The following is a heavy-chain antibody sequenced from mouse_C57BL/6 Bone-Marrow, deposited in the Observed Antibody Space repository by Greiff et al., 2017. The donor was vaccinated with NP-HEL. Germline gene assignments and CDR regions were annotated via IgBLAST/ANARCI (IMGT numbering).Heavy chain of an antibody. Sequence: QVQLQQPGAELVRPGSSVKLSCKASGYTFTSYWMHWVKQRPIQGLEWIGNIDPSDSETHYNQKFKDKATLTVDKSSSTAYMQLSSLTSEDSAVYYGATGYGSSPYYFDYWGQGTTLTVSS. V-gene: IGHV1-52*01. CDR1: GYTFTSYW. J-gene: IGHJ2*01. CDR2: IDPSDSET. D-gene: IGHD1-1*01. CDR3: ATGYGSSPYYFDY.